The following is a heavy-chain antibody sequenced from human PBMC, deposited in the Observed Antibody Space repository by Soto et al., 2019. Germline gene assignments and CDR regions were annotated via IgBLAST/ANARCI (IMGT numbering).Heavy chain of an antibody. CDR2: IYPSDSTA. V-gene: IGHV5-51*01. CDR3: ARHGFYGDYSSNYFDP. Sequence: GESLKISCKGSGNSFTNYWIAWMRQMPGEGLEYMGIIYPSDSTARYSPSFQGQVTFSVDKSISTAYLQWNSLKASDTAMYYCARHGFYGDYSSNYFDPWGQGTLVTVSS. D-gene: IGHD4-17*01. CDR1: GNSFTNYW. J-gene: IGHJ5*02.